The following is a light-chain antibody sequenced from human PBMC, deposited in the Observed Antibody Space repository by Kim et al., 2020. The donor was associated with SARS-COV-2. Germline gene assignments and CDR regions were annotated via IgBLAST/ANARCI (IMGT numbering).Light chain of an antibody. CDR2: RDN. V-gene: IGLV3-1*01. CDR1: KLGHKY. Sequence: SYELTQPPSVSVSPGQTASITCSGDKLGHKYTSWYQQRPGQSPVLVIYRDNKRPSGIPERFSGSNSGNTATLTITGTQAVDEADYSCQAWDSTTAVFGTGTKVTVL. CDR3: QAWDSTTAV. J-gene: IGLJ1*01.